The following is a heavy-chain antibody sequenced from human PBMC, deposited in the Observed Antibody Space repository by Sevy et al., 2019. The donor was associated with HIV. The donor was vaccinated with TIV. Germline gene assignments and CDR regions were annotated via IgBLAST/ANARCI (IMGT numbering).Heavy chain of an antibody. V-gene: IGHV3-72*01. D-gene: IGHD3-10*01. Sequence: CGSLRLSCAASGFTFSDHYMDWVRQAPGKGLERVGRIRNNANSDTTEYAASVKGRFTIARDDSKSSLYLQMNSLKTADSAVYYCARVPTYGSVTYFLDYWGQGSLVCVSS. CDR3: ARVPTYGSVTYFLDY. J-gene: IGHJ4*02. CDR1: GFTFSDHY. CDR2: IRNNANSDTT.